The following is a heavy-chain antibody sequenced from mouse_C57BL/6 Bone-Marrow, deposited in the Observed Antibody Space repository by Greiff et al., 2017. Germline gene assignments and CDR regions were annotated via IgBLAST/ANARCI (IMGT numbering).Heavy chain of an antibody. V-gene: IGHV1-54*01. Sequence: QVQLKQSGAELVRPGTSVKVSCTASGYAFTNYLIEWVRQRPGQGLEWLGVINPGSGGTNYNEKFTDKETLTADKSSSTAYMQLSSLTSEDAAVYCVAKADDCISHDYWGQGTPVTVSS. CDR1: GYAFTNYL. D-gene: IGHD1-1*01. J-gene: IGHJ2*01. CDR3: AKADDCISHDY. CDR2: INPGSGGT.